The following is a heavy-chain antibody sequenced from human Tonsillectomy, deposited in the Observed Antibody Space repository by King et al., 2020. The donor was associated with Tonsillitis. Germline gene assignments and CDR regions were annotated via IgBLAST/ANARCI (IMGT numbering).Heavy chain of an antibody. CDR1: GFTFSSYW. Sequence: VQLVESGGGLVQPGGSLRLSCAVSGFTFSSYWMSWVRQAPGKGPEWVATIKHDGSEKTYEDSVKGRFTISRDNAENSLYLQMNSLRAEDTAVYYCARLYKFEDSSYRNFDSWGQGTLVTVSS. CDR2: IKHDGSEK. V-gene: IGHV3-7*01. D-gene: IGHD3-16*02. CDR3: ARLYKFEDSSYRNFDS. J-gene: IGHJ4*02.